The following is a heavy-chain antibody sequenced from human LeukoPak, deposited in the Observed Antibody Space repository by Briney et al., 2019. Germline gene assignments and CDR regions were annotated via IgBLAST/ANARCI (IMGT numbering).Heavy chain of an antibody. V-gene: IGHV1-18*01. D-gene: IGHD1-26*01. J-gene: IGHJ3*02. Sequence: ASVKVSCKASGYTFTSYGIIWVRQAPGQGLEWMGWISTYNGNTNYAQKIQGRVTMTTDTSTSTAYMELRSLRSDDTAVYYCARGGSGSPNDAFDIWGQGTMVTVSS. CDR3: ARGGSGSPNDAFDI. CDR1: GYTFTSYG. CDR2: ISTYNGNT.